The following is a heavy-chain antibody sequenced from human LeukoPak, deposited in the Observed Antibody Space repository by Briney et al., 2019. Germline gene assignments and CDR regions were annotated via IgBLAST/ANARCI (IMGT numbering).Heavy chain of an antibody. CDR3: ARSDGYGLVGI. CDR1: GGSISSNY. D-gene: IGHD5-18*01. Sequence: PSETLSLTCTVSGGSISSNYWGWIRQPPGKTLEWIGSIYSSGSTYYNPSLKSRVIIMIDTPKNHFSLTLSSVTAADTAVYYCARSDGYGLVGIWGQGTMVTVSS. J-gene: IGHJ3*02. CDR2: IYSSGST. V-gene: IGHV4-39*07.